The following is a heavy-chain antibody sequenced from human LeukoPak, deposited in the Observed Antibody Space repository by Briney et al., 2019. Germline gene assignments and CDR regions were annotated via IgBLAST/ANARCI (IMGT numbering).Heavy chain of an antibody. Sequence: ASVKVSCKASGYTFTSYGISWVRQAPGQGLEWMGWISAYNGNTNYAQKLQGRVTMTTDTSTSTAYMELRSLRSDDTAVYYCALTEDYYDSSGTGDYWGQGTLVTVSS. CDR1: GYTFTSYG. J-gene: IGHJ4*02. D-gene: IGHD3-22*01. V-gene: IGHV1-18*01. CDR2: ISAYNGNT. CDR3: ALTEDYYDSSGTGDY.